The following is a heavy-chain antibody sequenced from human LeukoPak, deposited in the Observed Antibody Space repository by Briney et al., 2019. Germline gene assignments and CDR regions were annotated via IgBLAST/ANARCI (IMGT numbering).Heavy chain of an antibody. CDR3: ARSEGHRGRYYYYYYMDV. V-gene: IGHV1-69*05. CDR2: IIPIFGTA. D-gene: IGHD3-10*01. J-gene: IGHJ6*03. Sequence: SVKVSYKASGGTFSSYAISWVRQAPGQGLEWMGGIIPIFGTANYAQKFQGRVTITTDESTSTAYMELSSLRSEDTAVYYCARSEGHRGRYYYYYYMDVWGKGTTVTVSS. CDR1: GGTFSSYA.